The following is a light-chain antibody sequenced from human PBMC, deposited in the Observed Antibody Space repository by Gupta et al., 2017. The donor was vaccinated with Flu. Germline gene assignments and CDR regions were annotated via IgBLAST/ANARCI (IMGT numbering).Light chain of an antibody. Sequence: VTISCTGVSSQVGGYNSVSWYQQHPGKAPKLLIYEIIRRPSGVPDRFSGSKSGDTASLTVSGRQADDEADYYCTSYAGSNNFVLFGGGTKLTVL. CDR2: EII. CDR3: TSYAGSNNFVL. V-gene: IGLV2-8*01. J-gene: IGLJ2*01. CDR1: SSQVGGYNS.